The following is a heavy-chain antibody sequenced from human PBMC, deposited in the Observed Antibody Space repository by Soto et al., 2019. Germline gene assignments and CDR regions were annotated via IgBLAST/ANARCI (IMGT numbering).Heavy chain of an antibody. Sequence: PSETLSLTCTVSGGSLSGYYWSWIRQSPGKGLEWIGYIYYSGSTNYNPSLKSRVTISVDTSKNQFSLKLSSVTAADTAVYYCARGLISGYYLYDAFDIWGQGTMVTVSS. V-gene: IGHV4-59*01. J-gene: IGHJ3*02. CDR3: ARGLISGYYLYDAFDI. CDR1: GGSLSGYY. D-gene: IGHD3-22*01. CDR2: IYYSGST.